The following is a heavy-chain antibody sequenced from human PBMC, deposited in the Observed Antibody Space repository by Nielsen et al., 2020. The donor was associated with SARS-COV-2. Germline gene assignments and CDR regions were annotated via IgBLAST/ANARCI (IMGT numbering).Heavy chain of an antibody. CDR3: ARHQYREGLDWELKERVIFDY. V-gene: IGHV4-34*01. D-gene: IGHD1-7*01. CDR1: GGSLSGSY. J-gene: IGHJ4*02. Sequence: SETLSLTCAVYGGSLSGSYWSWIRQSPGKGLQWIGEIHHTGGTNFNPSLKSRVTISVDTSKSQFFLKLSSVTAADTAVYYCARHQYREGLDWELKERVIFDYWGQGSLVTVSS. CDR2: IHHTGGT.